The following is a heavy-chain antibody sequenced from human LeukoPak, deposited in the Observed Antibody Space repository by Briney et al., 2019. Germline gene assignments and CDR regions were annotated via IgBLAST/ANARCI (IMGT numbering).Heavy chain of an antibody. Sequence: GGSLRLSCAASGFTFSSYGMHWVRQAPGKGLEWVAVISYGGSNKFYADSVKGRFTISRDNSKNTLYLQMNSLRAEDTAVYYCARAYYYDSGTYDFDYWGQGTLVTVSS. V-gene: IGHV3-30*03. J-gene: IGHJ4*02. CDR3: ARAYYYDSGTYDFDY. CDR1: GFTFSSYG. D-gene: IGHD3-10*01. CDR2: ISYGGSNK.